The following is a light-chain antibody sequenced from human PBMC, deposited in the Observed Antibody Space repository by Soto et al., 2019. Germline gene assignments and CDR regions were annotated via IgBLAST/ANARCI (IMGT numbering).Light chain of an antibody. CDR2: GAS. Sequence: EVVLTQSRGTLSLSPGDRATLSYRASQSVTSSDLAWYQQKPGQAPRIXISGASSRATGIPDRLSGSGSGTDFTLTISRLEPEDFAVFYCHHYGTSPPTFGQGTKVDIK. CDR1: QSVTSSD. J-gene: IGKJ1*01. V-gene: IGKV3-20*01. CDR3: HHYGTSPPT.